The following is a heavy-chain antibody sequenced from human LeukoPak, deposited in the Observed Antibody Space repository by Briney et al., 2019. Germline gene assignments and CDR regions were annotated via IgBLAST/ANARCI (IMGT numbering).Heavy chain of an antibody. CDR1: GFTVSSNY. J-gene: IGHJ4*02. V-gene: IGHV3-11*04. CDR2: ISSSGSTI. Sequence: PGGSLRLSCAASGFTVSSNYMSWVRQAPGKGLEWVSYISSSGSTIYYAHSVKGRFTISRDNAKNSLYLQMNSLRAEDTAVYYCARAVPDLPYYYDSSGTYDYWGQGTLVTVSS. CDR3: ARAVPDLPYYYDSSGTYDY. D-gene: IGHD3-22*01.